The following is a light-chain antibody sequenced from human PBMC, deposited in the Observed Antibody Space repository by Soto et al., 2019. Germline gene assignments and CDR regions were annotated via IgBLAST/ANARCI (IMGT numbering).Light chain of an antibody. Sequence: DIQMTQSPSSLSASVEDRVIITCRASQSISNHLNWYQQKPGNAPKLLIFAASSLQSGVPSRFSGSRSGPDITLTIRSLQPEDFATYYCQQSYSSPPTFGQGTKVDIK. CDR3: QQSYSSPPT. CDR1: QSISNH. CDR2: AAS. V-gene: IGKV1-39*01. J-gene: IGKJ1*01.